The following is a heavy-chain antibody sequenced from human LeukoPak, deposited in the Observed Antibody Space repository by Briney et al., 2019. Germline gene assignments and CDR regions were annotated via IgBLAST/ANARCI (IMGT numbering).Heavy chain of an antibody. CDR1: GFTFSTFSNFA. J-gene: IGHJ4*02. CDR3: AKGHSDFGTGFDG. Sequence: QPGGSLRLSCAASGFTFSTFSNFAMSWVRQAPGEGLECVSVISGSGGSTYYADSVKVRFNISRNNSKKTLDLQMNSLRAEDTAVYFRAKGHSDFGTGFDGWGQGTLVSVPS. CDR2: ISGSGGST. D-gene: IGHD4-17*01. V-gene: IGHV3-23*01.